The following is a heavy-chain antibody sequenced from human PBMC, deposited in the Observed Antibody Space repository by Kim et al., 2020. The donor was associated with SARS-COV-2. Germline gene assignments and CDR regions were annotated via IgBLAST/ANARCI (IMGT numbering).Heavy chain of an antibody. CDR3: ARDRVAVAARNYGMDV. Sequence: SLKGRFTISGDNSKNTLDLQMNSLRAEDTAVYYCARDRVAVAARNYGMDVWGQGTTVTVSS. D-gene: IGHD6-19*01. V-gene: IGHV3-53*01. J-gene: IGHJ6*02.